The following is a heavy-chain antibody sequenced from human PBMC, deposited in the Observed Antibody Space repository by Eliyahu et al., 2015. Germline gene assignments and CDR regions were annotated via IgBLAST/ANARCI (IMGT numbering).Heavy chain of an antibody. CDR2: NNTNTGXP. Sequence: QVQLVQSGSELKXPGASVKVSCKASGYTFXSYXXNWVRQXPGQGPEWMGWNNTNTGXPTYAQGFTGRFVFSLDXSVSTAYLQISSLKAEDTAVYYCARHPRRIAVAGTGWGKIDYWGQGTLVTVSS. V-gene: IGHV7-4-1*02. D-gene: IGHD6-19*01. CDR1: GYTFXSYX. CDR3: ARHPRRIAVAGTGWGKIDY. J-gene: IGHJ4*02.